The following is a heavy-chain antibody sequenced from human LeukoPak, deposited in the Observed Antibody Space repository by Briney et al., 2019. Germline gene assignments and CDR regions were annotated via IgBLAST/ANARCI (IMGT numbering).Heavy chain of an antibody. V-gene: IGHV4-39*07. J-gene: IGHJ5*02. CDR3: ARVSRFGSSWFPFDP. CDR2: IYYDGST. CDR1: GGSISSSLYY. D-gene: IGHD6-13*01. Sequence: PSETLSLTCTVSGGSISSSLYYWGWIRQPPGKGLEWIGNIYYDGSTYYNPSLKSRATISVDTSRNQFSLTLTSVTAADTAVYFCARVSRFGSSWFPFDPWGQGTLVTVSS.